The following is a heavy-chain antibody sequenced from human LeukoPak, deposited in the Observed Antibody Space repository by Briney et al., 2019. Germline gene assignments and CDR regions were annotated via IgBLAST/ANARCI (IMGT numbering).Heavy chain of an antibody. CDR1: GYTFTGYY. V-gene: IGHV1-2*02. D-gene: IGHD1-26*01. Sequence: GASVKVSCKASGYTFTGYYMHWVRQAPGQGLEWMGWINPNSGGTNYAQKFQGRVTMTRDTSISTAYMELSRLRSDDTAVYYCAREWSGSYAPVRRSDAFDIWGQGTMVTVSS. CDR2: INPNSGGT. J-gene: IGHJ3*02. CDR3: AREWSGSYAPVRRSDAFDI.